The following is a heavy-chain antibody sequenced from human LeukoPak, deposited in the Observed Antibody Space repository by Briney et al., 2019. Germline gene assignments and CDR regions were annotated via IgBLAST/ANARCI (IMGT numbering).Heavy chain of an antibody. V-gene: IGHV3-23*01. Sequence: TGGSLRLSCAASGFTFSSYAMSWVRQAPGKGLEWVSAISGSGGSTYYADSVKGRFTLSRDNAKNSLYVQMNSLRAEDTAVYYCARVTSGLDYWGQGTLVTVSS. D-gene: IGHD2/OR15-2a*01. CDR2: ISGSGGST. J-gene: IGHJ4*02. CDR1: GFTFSSYA. CDR3: ARVTSGLDY.